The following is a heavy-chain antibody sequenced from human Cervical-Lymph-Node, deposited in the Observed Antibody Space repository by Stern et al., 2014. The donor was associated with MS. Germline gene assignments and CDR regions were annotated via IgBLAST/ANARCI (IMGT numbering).Heavy chain of an antibody. CDR2: MSSSGSAM. J-gene: IGHJ6*02. Sequence: QVQLVQSGGGLVKPGGSLRLSCEASGFDFSDYYMSWIRQAPGKGLEWVSHMSSSGSAMYYADSVKGRFIISRDNAQNSLSLQMNSLRAEDTAVYYCARARPPETQYYASGRALPSYGMDVWGQGTTVTVS. V-gene: IGHV3-11*01. CDR1: GFDFSDYY. D-gene: IGHD3-10*01. CDR3: ARARPPETQYYASGRALPSYGMDV.